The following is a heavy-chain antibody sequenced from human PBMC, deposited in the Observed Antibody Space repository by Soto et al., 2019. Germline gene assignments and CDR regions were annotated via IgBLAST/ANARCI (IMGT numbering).Heavy chain of an antibody. D-gene: IGHD1-26*01. V-gene: IGHV3-23*01. CDR1: GFTFSGYA. CDR3: AKDRAIVGALDP. Sequence: PGGSLRLSCAASGFTFSGYAMSRVLQAPGKGLEWVSAISGSGSSTYYGDSVKGRFTISRDNSKNTLYLQMNSLRAEDTAVYYCAKDRAIVGALDPWGQGTLVTVSS. CDR2: ISGSGSST. J-gene: IGHJ5*02.